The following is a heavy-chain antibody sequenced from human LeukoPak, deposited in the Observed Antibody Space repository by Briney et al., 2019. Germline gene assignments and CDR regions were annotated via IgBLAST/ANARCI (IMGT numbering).Heavy chain of an antibody. CDR2: INHSGST. Sequence: SETLSLTCAVYGGSFSGYYWSWIRQPPGKGLEWIGEINHSGSTNYNPSLKGRVTISVDTSKNQFSLKLSSVTAADTAVYYCARDLSGWRRGYSYGTSDYWGQGTLVTVSS. CDR3: ARDLSGWRRGYSYGTSDY. D-gene: IGHD5-18*01. CDR1: GGSFSGYY. J-gene: IGHJ4*02. V-gene: IGHV4-34*01.